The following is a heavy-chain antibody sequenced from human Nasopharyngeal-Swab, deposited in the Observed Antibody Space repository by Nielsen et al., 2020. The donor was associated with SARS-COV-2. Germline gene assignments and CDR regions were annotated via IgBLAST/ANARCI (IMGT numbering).Heavy chain of an antibody. Sequence: GGSLRRSCAASGFTFSSYGMHWVRQAPGKGLEWVAVTWYDESNKYYADSVKGRITISRDNSKNTLYLQMNNLRAEDTAVYYCARDRGATTYGMDVWGQGTTVTVSS. CDR3: ARDRGATTYGMDV. D-gene: IGHD5-12*01. CDR1: GFTFSSYG. V-gene: IGHV3-33*01. J-gene: IGHJ6*02. CDR2: TWYDESNK.